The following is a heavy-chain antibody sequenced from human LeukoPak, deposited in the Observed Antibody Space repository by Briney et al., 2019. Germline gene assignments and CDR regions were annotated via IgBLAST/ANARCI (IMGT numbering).Heavy chain of an antibody. V-gene: IGHV4-34*01. D-gene: IGHD2-21*01. J-gene: IGHJ3*02. CDR1: GGSFSGYY. Sequence: KPSETLSLTCAVYGGSFSGYYWSWIRQPPGKGLEWIGEINHSGSTNYNPSLKTRVTISVNTSKNQFSLKLSSVTAAGTAVYYFARRPLDFPIKPFDIWGQGTMVTVSS. CDR3: ARRPLDFPIKPFDI. CDR2: INHSGST.